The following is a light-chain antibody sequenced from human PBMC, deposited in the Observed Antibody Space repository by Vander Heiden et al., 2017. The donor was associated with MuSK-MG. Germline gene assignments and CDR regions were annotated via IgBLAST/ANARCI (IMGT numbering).Light chain of an antibody. CDR3: QAWDSSTNLV. V-gene: IGLV3-1*01. CDR2: HIS. CDR1: KLGDKY. Sequence: YELTQPPSVSVSPGQTASITCSGDKLGDKYASWYQPKPGQSPVRITWHISKRPSGIPERFSGSSSGTTATLTISGTQAMDEADYYCQAWDSSTNLVFGGGTKLTVL. J-gene: IGLJ2*01.